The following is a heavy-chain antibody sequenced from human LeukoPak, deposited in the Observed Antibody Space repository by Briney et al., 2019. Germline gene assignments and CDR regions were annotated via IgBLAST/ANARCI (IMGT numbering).Heavy chain of an antibody. CDR2: IWYDGSNK. V-gene: IGHV3-33*01. Sequence: GGSLRLSCAASGFTFSSYGMHWVRQAPGKGLEWVAVIWYDGSNKYYADSVKGQFTISRDNSKNTLYLQMNSLRAEDTAVYYCARGSTPIRYYYYHMDVWGKGTTVTVSS. J-gene: IGHJ6*03. D-gene: IGHD2-2*01. CDR3: ARGSTPIRYYYYHMDV. CDR1: GFTFSSYG.